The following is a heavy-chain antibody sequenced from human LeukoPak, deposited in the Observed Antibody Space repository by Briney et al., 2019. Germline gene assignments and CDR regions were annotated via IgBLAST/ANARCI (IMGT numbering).Heavy chain of an antibody. CDR3: AKRGVVIRVILVGFHKEAYYFDS. D-gene: IGHD3-22*01. Sequence: GGSLRLSCAVSGISLSNYGMSWVRQAPGKGLEWVAGISGSGGGTNYADSVKGRFTISSDNPKNTLYLQMNRLRAEATAVYFCAKRGVVIRVILVGFHKEAYYFDSWGQGALVTVSS. V-gene: IGHV3-23*01. CDR2: ISGSGGGT. CDR1: GISLSNYG. J-gene: IGHJ4*02.